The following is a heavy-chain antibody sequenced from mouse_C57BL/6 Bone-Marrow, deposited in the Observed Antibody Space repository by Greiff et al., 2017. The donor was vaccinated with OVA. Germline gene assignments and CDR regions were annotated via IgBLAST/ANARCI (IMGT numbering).Heavy chain of an antibody. Sequence: DVKLVESGPGLVKPSQSLSLTCSVTGYSITSGYYWNWIRQFPGNKLEWMGYISYDGSNNYNPSLKNRISITRDTSKNQFFLKLNSVTTEDTATYYCARRSTTVVAPYFDVWGTGTTVTVSS. J-gene: IGHJ1*03. D-gene: IGHD1-1*01. CDR1: GYSITSGYY. CDR3: ARRSTTVVAPYFDV. V-gene: IGHV3-6*01. CDR2: ISYDGSN.